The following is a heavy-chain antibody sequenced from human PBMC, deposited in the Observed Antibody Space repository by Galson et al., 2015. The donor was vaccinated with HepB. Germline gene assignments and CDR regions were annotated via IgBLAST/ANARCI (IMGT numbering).Heavy chain of an antibody. CDR2: ISGSGGST. V-gene: IGHV3-23*01. D-gene: IGHD6-19*01. CDR3: ARSSGWSLFDY. Sequence: SLRLSCAASGFTFSSYAMSWVRQAPGKELEWVSAISGSGGSTYYADSVKGRFTISRDNSKNTLYLQMNSLRAEDTAVYYCARSSGWSLFDYWGQGTLVTVSS. CDR1: GFTFSSYA. J-gene: IGHJ4*02.